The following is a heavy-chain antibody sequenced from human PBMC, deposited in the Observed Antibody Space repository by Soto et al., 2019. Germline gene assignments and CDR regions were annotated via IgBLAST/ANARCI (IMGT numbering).Heavy chain of an antibody. CDR1: GGSISSGGYY. CDR2: IYYSGST. Sequence: SETLSLTCTVSGGSISSGGYYWSWIRQHPGKGLEWIGYIYYSGSTYYNPSLKSRVTMSVDTSKKQFSLKLSSVTAADTAVYYCARAPRGNYGYPSYFDYWGQGTLVTVSS. V-gene: IGHV4-31*03. J-gene: IGHJ4*02. D-gene: IGHD3-10*01. CDR3: ARAPRGNYGYPSYFDY.